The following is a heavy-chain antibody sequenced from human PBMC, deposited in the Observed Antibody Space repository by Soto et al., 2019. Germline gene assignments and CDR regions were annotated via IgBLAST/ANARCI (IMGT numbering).Heavy chain of an antibody. CDR1: GNTFASHG. CDR2: ISGFNGQT. CDR3: ARVDPRGVAVVRDY. V-gene: IGHV1-18*01. D-gene: IGHD3-10*01. J-gene: IGHJ4*02. Sequence: SVKVSCKASGNTFASHGFSWVRQAPGQGLEWTGWISGFNGQTNYALKFQGRVTLTTDASTSTAYMELRSLRSDDTAVYFCARVDPRGVAVVRDYWGQGTLVTVSS.